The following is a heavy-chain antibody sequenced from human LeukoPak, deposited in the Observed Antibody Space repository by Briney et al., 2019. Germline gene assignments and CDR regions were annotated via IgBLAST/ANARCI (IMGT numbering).Heavy chain of an antibody. CDR1: GYTFTAFY. Sequence: AASVKVSCKAPGYTFTAFYIHWVRQAPGQGLEWMGWINPNSGGTNYAQKFQGRVTLTRDTSISTVYMELTGLTSDDTAVYYCARGYCDTNDCPPGAYWGQGALVAVSS. V-gene: IGHV1-2*02. D-gene: IGHD3-9*01. CDR2: INPNSGGT. CDR3: ARGYCDTNDCPPGAY. J-gene: IGHJ4*02.